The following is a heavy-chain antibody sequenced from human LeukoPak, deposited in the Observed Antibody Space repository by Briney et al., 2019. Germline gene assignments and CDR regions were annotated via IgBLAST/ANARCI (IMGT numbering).Heavy chain of an antibody. V-gene: IGHV4-59*01. CDR1: GGSISSYY. Sequence: PSETLSLTCNVSGGSISSYYWSWIRQPPGKGLEWIGYIYHSGSTNYNPSLKSRVTMSVDTSKNQSSLKLRSVTAADTAVYFCARGEGRSGWYFSVYWGQGTLVTVSS. CDR2: IYHSGST. CDR3: ARGEGRSGWYFSVY. D-gene: IGHD6-19*01. J-gene: IGHJ4*02.